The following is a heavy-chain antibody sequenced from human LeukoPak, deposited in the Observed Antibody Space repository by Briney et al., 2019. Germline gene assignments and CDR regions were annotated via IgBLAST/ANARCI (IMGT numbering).Heavy chain of an antibody. Sequence: GASVKVSCKAPGGTFSSYAISWVRQAPGQGLEWMGRIIPILGIANYAQKFQGRVTITADKSTSTAYMELSSLRSEDTAVYYCARVSRSYYYYGMDVWGQGTTVTVSS. CDR1: GGTFSSYA. CDR3: ARVSRSYYYYGMDV. J-gene: IGHJ6*02. V-gene: IGHV1-69*04. CDR2: IIPILGIA.